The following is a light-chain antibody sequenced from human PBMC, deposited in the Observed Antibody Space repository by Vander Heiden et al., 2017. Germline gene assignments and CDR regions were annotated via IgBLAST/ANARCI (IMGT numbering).Light chain of an antibody. V-gene: IGKV1-9*01. CDR2: AAS. CDR1: QGISSY. J-gene: IGKJ5*01. Sequence: DIQLTQSPSFLSASVGDRVTITCRASQGISSYLAWYQHKPGKAPNLLIYAASTLQSGVPSRFSGSGSGTEFTLTISSLQPEDFATYYCQQLQAYPITFGQGTRLEI. CDR3: QQLQAYPIT.